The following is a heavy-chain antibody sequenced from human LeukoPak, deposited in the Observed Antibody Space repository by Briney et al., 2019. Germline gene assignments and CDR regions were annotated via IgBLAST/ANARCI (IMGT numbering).Heavy chain of an antibody. D-gene: IGHD3-22*01. CDR1: GGTFSSYA. V-gene: IGHV1-69*13. CDR3: ARYYHDSSGELNWFDP. Sequence: SVKVSCKASGGTFSSYAISWVRQAPGQGLEWMGGIIPIFGTANYAQKFQGRVTITADESTSTAYMELSSLRSEDTAVYYCARYYHDSSGELNWFDPWGQGTLVTVSS. CDR2: IIPIFGTA. J-gene: IGHJ5*02.